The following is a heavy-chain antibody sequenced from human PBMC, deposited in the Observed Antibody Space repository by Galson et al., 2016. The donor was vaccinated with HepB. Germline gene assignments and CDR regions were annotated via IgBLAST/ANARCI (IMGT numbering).Heavy chain of an antibody. D-gene: IGHD4/OR15-4a*01. J-gene: IGHJ4*02. CDR2: IYRFRST. CDR1: NDSITTSGYS. Sequence: TLSLTCALYNDSITTSGYSWNWIRQPPGKGLEWIGHIYRFRSTYYNPSLKSRVTIAVDRSKSPFSLKLTSVTAADTAVYYCARGDDYCASWHFDHWGQGILVTVSS. V-gene: IGHV4-30-2*01. CDR3: ARGDDYCASWHFDH.